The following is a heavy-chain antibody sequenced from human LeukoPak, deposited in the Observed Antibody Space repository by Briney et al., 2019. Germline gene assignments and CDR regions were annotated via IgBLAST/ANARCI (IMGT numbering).Heavy chain of an antibody. J-gene: IGHJ4*02. CDR3: ARDSTMVRGPIDY. D-gene: IGHD3-10*01. CDR2: ISSNNRYI. Sequence: PGGSLRLSCAASGFTFSTYSMNWVRQAPGKGLEWVSSISSNNRYIYYADSVKGRFTISRDNAKNTLYLQMNSLRAEDTAVYYCARDSTMVRGPIDYWGQGTLVTVSS. CDR1: GFTFSTYS. V-gene: IGHV3-21*01.